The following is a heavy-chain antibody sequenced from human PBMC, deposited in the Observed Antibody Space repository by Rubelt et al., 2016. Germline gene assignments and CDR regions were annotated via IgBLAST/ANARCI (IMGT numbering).Heavy chain of an antibody. V-gene: IGHV1-3*01. CDR2: IKAGNGNT. Sequence: QVQLVQSGAEVKKPGASVKVSCKASGYTFTSYAMHWVRQAPGQRLEWMGWIKAGNGNTKYSQKFPGRVTITSDTSASTAYMELSSLRSEDTAVYYCAREFFEILTGYYWDYWGQGTLVTVSS. J-gene: IGHJ4*02. D-gene: IGHD3-9*01. CDR1: GYTFTSYA. CDR3: AREFFEILTGYYWDY.